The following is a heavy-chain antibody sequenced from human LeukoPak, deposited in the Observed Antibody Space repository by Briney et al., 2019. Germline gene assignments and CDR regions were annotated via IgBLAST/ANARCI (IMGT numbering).Heavy chain of an antibody. CDR1: GDSFSGYY. V-gene: IGHV4-34*01. Sequence: YPSEPLSLTCAVYGDSFSGYYWSWLRQPPGKGLEWVGEINHSGSTNYNPSLKRRVTISVDTAKSQFSLKLSSVTAADTAVYYCARAIRGYSYGYHIPAYYYMDVWGKGTTVTVSS. CDR3: ARAIRGYSYGYHIPAYYYMDV. J-gene: IGHJ6*03. CDR2: INHSGST. D-gene: IGHD5-18*01.